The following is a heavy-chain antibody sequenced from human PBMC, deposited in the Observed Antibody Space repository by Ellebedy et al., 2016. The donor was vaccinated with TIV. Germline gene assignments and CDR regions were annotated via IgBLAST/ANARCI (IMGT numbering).Heavy chain of an antibody. J-gene: IGHJ4*02. CDR1: GFTVTTNY. CDR2: IFSAAYGGAT. CDR3: ARDAAGNGGKLDY. D-gene: IGHD4-23*01. Sequence: PGGSLRLSCAASGFTVTTNYMHWVRQAPGTGLEWVSVIFSAAYGGATHYADSVKGRFTISRDSSKNTLYLQMNSLRAEDTAVYYCARDAAGNGGKLDYWGQGALVTVSS. V-gene: IGHV3-53*01.